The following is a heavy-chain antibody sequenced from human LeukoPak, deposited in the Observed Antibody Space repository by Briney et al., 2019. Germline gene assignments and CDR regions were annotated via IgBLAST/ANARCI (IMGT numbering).Heavy chain of an antibody. D-gene: IGHD6-19*01. CDR3: ARAEQIAVAGMGYYFDY. J-gene: IGHJ4*02. Sequence: GGSLRLSCAASGFTFSSYAMHWVRQAPGKGLEWVAVISYDGSNKYYADSVKGRFTISRDNSKNTLYLQMNSLRAEDTAVYYCARAEQIAVAGMGYYFDYWGQGTLVTVSS. CDR2: ISYDGSNK. V-gene: IGHV3-30-3*01. CDR1: GFTFSSYA.